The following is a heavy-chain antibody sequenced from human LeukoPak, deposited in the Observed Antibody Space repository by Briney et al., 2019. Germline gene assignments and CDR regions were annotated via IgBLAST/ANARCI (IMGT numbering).Heavy chain of an antibody. CDR2: ISSSGSTI. J-gene: IGHJ4*02. D-gene: IGHD2-2*01. CDR3: ARGWAPAAILTRRGDY. V-gene: IGHV3-48*03. CDR1: GFTFSSYE. Sequence: PGGSLRLSCAASGFTFSSYEMNWVRQAPGKRLEWVSYISSSGSTIYYADSVKGRFTISRDNAKNSLYLQMNSLRAEDTAVYYCARGWAPAAILTRRGDYWGQGTLVTVSS.